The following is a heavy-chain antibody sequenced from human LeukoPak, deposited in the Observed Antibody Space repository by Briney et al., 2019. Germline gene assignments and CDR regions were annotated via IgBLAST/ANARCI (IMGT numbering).Heavy chain of an antibody. V-gene: IGHV4-59*01. D-gene: IGHD2-2*02. J-gene: IGHJ6*02. CDR3: ARLGYCSSTSCYTGYYGMDV. Sequence: PSETLSLTCTVSGGSISSYYWSWIRQPPGKGQEWIGYIYYSGSTNYNPSPKSRVTISVDTSKNQFSLKLSSVTAADTAVYYCARLGYCSSTSCYTGYYGMDVWGQGTTVTVSS. CDR2: IYYSGST. CDR1: GGSISSYY.